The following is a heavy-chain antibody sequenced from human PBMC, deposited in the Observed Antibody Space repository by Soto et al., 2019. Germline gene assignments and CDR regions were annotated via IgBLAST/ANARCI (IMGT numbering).Heavy chain of an antibody. CDR1: GFTVSSNY. V-gene: IGHV3-53*02. D-gene: IGHD5-12*01. Sequence: EVQLVETGGGLIQRGGSLRLSCAATGFTVSSNYMSWVRQAPGKGLEWVSLIYSGGSTYYADSVKGRFTISRDNSKNTLYLQMNSLRAEDTAVYYCARVLSRDGYVRYFDYWGQGTLVTVSS. CDR2: IYSGGST. CDR3: ARVLSRDGYVRYFDY. J-gene: IGHJ4*02.